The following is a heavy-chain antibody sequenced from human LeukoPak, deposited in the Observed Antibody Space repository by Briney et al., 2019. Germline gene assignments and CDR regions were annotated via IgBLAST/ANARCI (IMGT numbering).Heavy chain of an antibody. V-gene: IGHV3-23*01. CDR3: VKGVGQLWRYFDY. Sequence: GGSLRLSCGASGFTFKIYGMNWVRQAPGKGLEWVSGIGGSGDRTYYADSVKGRFTISRDNSKNTLYLQMNSLRAEDTAVYYCVKGVGQLWRYFDYWGQGSLVTVSS. CDR2: IGGSGDRT. CDR1: GFTFKIYG. D-gene: IGHD5-18*01. J-gene: IGHJ4*02.